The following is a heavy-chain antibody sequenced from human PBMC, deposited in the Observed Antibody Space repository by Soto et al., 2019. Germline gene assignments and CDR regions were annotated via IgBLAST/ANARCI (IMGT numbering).Heavy chain of an antibody. J-gene: IGHJ6*02. CDR3: ARADRTLVTSYGLDA. CDR2: INHSGTT. CDR1: GGSFSGFY. D-gene: IGHD2-21*02. V-gene: IGHV4-34*01. Sequence: SETLSLTCAVSGGSFSGFYWTWIRQPPGEGLEWIGEINHSGTTNFNPSLRSRLTISLDSSKKHFSLKLTSMTAADAAVYYCARADRTLVTSYGLDAWGQGTTVTVSS.